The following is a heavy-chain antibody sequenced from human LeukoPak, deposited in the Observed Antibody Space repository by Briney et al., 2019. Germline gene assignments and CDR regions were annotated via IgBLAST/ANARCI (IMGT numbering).Heavy chain of an antibody. Sequence: GSLRLSCAASGFTFSSYWMHWVRQAPGKGLVWASRINSDGSSTSYADSVKGRFTISRDNAKNTLYLQMNSLRAEDTAVYYCARAPGIQLWSYFDYWGQGTLVTVSS. D-gene: IGHD5-18*01. J-gene: IGHJ4*02. CDR2: INSDGSST. CDR1: GFTFSSYW. CDR3: ARAPGIQLWSYFDY. V-gene: IGHV3-74*01.